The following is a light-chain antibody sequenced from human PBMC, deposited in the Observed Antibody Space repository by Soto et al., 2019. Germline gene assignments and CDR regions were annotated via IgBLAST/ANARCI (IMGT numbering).Light chain of an antibody. CDR3: SSYAGSNHVV. V-gene: IGLV2-8*01. J-gene: IGLJ2*01. CDR2: EVS. Sequence: QSVLTQPPSASGSPGQSVTISCTGTSSDVGGYNYVSWYQQHPGKAPKLMIYEVSKRPSGVPDRFSGSKSGNTASLTVSGLQAEDEGDYYCSSYAGSNHVVFGGGTKLTVL. CDR1: SSDVGGYNY.